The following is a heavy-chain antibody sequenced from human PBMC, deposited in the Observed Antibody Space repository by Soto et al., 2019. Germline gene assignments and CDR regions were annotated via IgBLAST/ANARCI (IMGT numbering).Heavy chain of an antibody. CDR3: ARVSYYYDSSGSLGY. Sequence: ASVKVSCKASGYTFTSYAMHWVRQAPGQRLEWMGWINAGNGNTKYSQKFQGRVTITRDTSASTAYMELSSLRSEDTAVYYCARVSYYYDSSGSLGYWGQGTLVTVSS. CDR1: GYTFTSYA. D-gene: IGHD3-22*01. V-gene: IGHV1-3*01. J-gene: IGHJ4*02. CDR2: INAGNGNT.